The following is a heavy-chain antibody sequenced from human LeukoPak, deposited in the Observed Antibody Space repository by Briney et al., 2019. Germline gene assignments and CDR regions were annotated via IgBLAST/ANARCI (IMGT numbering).Heavy chain of an antibody. D-gene: IGHD3-22*01. J-gene: IGHJ4*02. CDR2: INSDGSST. CDR1: GFTFSSYW. Sequence: GGSLRLSCAASGFTFSSYWMHWVRQAPGKGLVWVSRINSDGSSTSYADSVKGRFTISRDNAKDTLYLQMSSLRVEDTAVYYCVRVKGYDSSGPFDYWGQGTLVTVSS. V-gene: IGHV3-74*01. CDR3: VRVKGYDSSGPFDY.